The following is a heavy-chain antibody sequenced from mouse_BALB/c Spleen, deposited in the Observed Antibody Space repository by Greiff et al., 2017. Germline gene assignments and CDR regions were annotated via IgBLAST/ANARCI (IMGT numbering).Heavy chain of an antibody. V-gene: IGHV5-17*02. CDR1: GFTFSSFG. J-gene: IGHJ4*01. D-gene: IGHD2-10*02. CDR3: ARLGYGNYVGAMDY. CDR2: ISSGSSTI. Sequence: EVKLMESGGGLVQPGGSRKLSCAASGFTFSSFGMHWVRQAPEKGLEWVAYISSGSSTIYYADTVKGRFTISRDNPKTTLFLQMTSLRSEDTAMYYCARLGYGNYVGAMDYWGQGTSVTVSS.